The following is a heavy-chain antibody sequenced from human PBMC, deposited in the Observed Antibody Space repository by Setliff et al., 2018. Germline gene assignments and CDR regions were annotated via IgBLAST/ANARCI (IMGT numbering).Heavy chain of an antibody. CDR3: AKEHVVVAFVNTVHHHYGIDV. D-gene: IGHD2-15*01. V-gene: IGHV4-61*02. CDR2: VYTDGTT. J-gene: IGHJ6*02. Sequence: KPSESLSLTCTVSGASLRSGSAYWGWLRQSAGKGREWIRRVYTDGTTNYSPSLKSRVTISAYTSKNNFSLSMTSVTAADTAVYFCAKEHVVVAFVNTVHHHYGIDVWGQGTTVTVSS. CDR1: GASLRSGSAY.